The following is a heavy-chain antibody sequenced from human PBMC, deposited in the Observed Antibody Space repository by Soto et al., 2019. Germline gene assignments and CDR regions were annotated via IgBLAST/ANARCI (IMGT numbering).Heavy chain of an antibody. J-gene: IGHJ4*02. Sequence: QVQLQESGPGLVKPSETLSLTCTVSGGSINTYYWSWIRQPPGKAPEWIGYIYYSGSTNYNPSLMRRVTLSVGTSNSHSSLKLSSVTAADTAVYYCARGRHWLDYWGQGTLVTVSS. CDR1: GGSINTYY. D-gene: IGHD6-19*01. V-gene: IGHV4-59*13. CDR3: ARGRHWLDY. CDR2: IYYSGST.